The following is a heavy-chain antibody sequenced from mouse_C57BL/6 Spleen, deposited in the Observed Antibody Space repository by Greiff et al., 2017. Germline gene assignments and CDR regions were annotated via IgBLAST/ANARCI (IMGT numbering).Heavy chain of an antibody. D-gene: IGHD1-1*01. CDR2: ISGGGGNT. CDR3: ARHRDYGSSSYYYAMDY. Sequence: VKLMESGGGLVKPGGSLKLSCAASGFTFSSYTMSWVRQTPEKRLEWVATISGGGGNTYYPDSVKGRFTISRDNAKNTLYLQMSSLRSEDTALYYCARHRDYGSSSYYYAMDYWGQGTSVTVSS. J-gene: IGHJ4*01. V-gene: IGHV5-9*01. CDR1: GFTFSSYT.